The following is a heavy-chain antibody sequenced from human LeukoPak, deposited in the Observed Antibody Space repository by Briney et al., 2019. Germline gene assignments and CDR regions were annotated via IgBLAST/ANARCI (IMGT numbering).Heavy chain of an antibody. CDR1: GFTFSGYA. J-gene: IGHJ4*02. V-gene: IGHV3-23*01. D-gene: IGHD6-13*01. CDR2: ISGSGDST. CDR3: AKTRPLDSSSWSHGDY. Sequence: GGSLRLSCAASGFTFSGYAMSWVRQDPGKGLEWVSAISGSGDSTYYGDSVKGRFTISRDNSKNTLYLQMNSLRAEDTAVYYCAKTRPLDSSSWSHGDYWGQGTLVTVSS.